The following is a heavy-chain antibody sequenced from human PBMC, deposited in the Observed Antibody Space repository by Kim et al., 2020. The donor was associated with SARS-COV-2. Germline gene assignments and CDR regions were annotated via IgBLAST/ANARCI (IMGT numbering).Heavy chain of an antibody. V-gene: IGHV4-4*07. CDR2: IYTTGTT. D-gene: IGHD4-17*01. J-gene: IGHJ5*02. Sequence: SETLSLTCTVFGASITTFSWAWIRQSAGKGPEWIGHIYTTGTTTNNPSLTSRLTISRDTPKNQFSLKLASVTAADTAIYYCVRSMRKRAVTRYWFDPRG. CDR3: VRSMRKRAVTRYWFDP. CDR1: GASITTFS.